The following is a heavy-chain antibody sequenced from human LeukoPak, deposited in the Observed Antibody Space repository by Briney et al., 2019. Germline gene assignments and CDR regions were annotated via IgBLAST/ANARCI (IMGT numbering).Heavy chain of an antibody. CDR1: GYTFTSYG. V-gene: IGHV1-18*01. D-gene: IGHD2-2*02. CDR3: ATRKDCSSTSCYTGAWYFDL. CDR2: ISAYNGNT. J-gene: IGHJ2*01. Sequence: ASVKVSCKASGYTFTSYGISWVRQAPGQGLEWTGWISAYNGNTNYAQKLQGRVTMTTDTSTSTAYMELRSLRSDDTAVYYCATRKDCSSTSCYTGAWYFDLWGRGTLVTVSS.